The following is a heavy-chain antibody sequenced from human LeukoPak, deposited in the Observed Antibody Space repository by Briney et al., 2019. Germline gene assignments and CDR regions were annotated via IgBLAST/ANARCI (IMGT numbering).Heavy chain of an antibody. Sequence: PGGSLRLSCAASGFTFSNAWMSWVRQAPRKGLEWVGRIKSKTDGGTTDYAAPVKGRFTISRDDSKNTLYLQMNSLKTEDTAVYYCTTGIAVAGTVDYWGQGTLVTVSS. CDR3: TTGIAVAGTVDY. J-gene: IGHJ4*02. CDR1: GFTFSNAW. D-gene: IGHD6-19*01. CDR2: IKSKTDGGTT. V-gene: IGHV3-15*01.